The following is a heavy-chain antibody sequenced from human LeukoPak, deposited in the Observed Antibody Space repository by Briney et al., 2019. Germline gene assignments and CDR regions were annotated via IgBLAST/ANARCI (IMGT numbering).Heavy chain of an antibody. V-gene: IGHV4-59*12. Sequence: SETLSLTCTVSGGSISSYYWSWIRQPPGKGLEWIGYIYYSGSTNYNPSLKSRVTISVDTSKNQFSLKLSSVTAADTAVYYCAKQQLAYFDYWGQGTLVTVSS. D-gene: IGHD6-13*01. CDR1: GGSISSYY. CDR2: IYYSGST. CDR3: AKQQLAYFDY. J-gene: IGHJ4*02.